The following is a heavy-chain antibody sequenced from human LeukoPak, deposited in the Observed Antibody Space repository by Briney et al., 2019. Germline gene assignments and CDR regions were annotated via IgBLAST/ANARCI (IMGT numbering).Heavy chain of an antibody. Sequence: ASVKVSCKASGYTFTSYYMHWVRQAPGQGLEWMGIINPSGGSTSYAQKFQGRVTMTGDTSTSTVYMELSSLRSEDTAVYYCAREGSSGWTFDYWGQGTLVTVSS. D-gene: IGHD6-19*01. V-gene: IGHV1-46*01. CDR1: GYTFTSYY. CDR2: INPSGGST. CDR3: AREGSSGWTFDY. J-gene: IGHJ4*02.